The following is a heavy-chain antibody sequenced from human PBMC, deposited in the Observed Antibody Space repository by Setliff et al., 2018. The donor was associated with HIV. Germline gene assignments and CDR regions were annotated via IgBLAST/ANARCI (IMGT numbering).Heavy chain of an antibody. J-gene: IGHJ3*02. V-gene: IGHV1-18*04. CDR3: ARIRAAALLNAFDI. Sequence: ASVKVSCKASGYTFSDYYLHWVRQAPGQGLEWMGWINGYNGNTNYAQNFQGRVTMTTDTTSSTAYMELRSLRSDDTAMYYCARIRAAALLNAFDIWGQGTMVTVSS. CDR1: GYTFSDYY. CDR2: INGYNGNT. D-gene: IGHD2-15*01.